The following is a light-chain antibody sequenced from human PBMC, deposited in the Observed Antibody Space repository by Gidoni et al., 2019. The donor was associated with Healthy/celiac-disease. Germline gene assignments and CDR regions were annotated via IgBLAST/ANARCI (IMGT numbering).Light chain of an antibody. CDR3: QAWDSSTVV. CDR2: QDS. CDR1: KSGDKY. V-gene: IGLV3-1*01. J-gene: IGLJ2*01. Sequence: SYELTQPPSVSVSPGQTASITCSGDKSGDKYACWYQQKPGQSPVLVIYQDSKRPSGIPGRFSGSTSGNTATLTISGTQAMDEADYYCQAWDSSTVVFGGGTTLTVL.